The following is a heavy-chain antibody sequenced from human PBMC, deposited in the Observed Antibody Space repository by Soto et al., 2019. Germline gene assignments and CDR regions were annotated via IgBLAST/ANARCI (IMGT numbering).Heavy chain of an antibody. D-gene: IGHD3-22*01. CDR1: GGSISSSTYY. Sequence: NPSETLSLTCTVSGGSISSSTYYWGWIRQPPGKGLEWIGSVYYSGSTYYNPSLKSRVTISVDTSNNQFSLKLNSVTAADTAVYYCARDPGYYYDSSGYYPVDWGQGTLVTVSS. CDR3: ARDPGYYYDSSGYYPVD. V-gene: IGHV4-39*02. J-gene: IGHJ4*02. CDR2: VYYSGST.